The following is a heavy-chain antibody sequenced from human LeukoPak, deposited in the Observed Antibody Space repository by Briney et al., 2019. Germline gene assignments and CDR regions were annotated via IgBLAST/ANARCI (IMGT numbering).Heavy chain of an antibody. CDR1: GFTFSNYG. CDR2: ISSSSSTI. D-gene: IGHD5-12*01. Sequence: QPGGSLRLSCVASGFTFSNYGMNWVRQAPGKGLEWVSYISSSSSTIYYADSVKGRFTISRGNAENSLYLQMDSLRDEDPAIYYCARLISGYDSYWGQGTLVTVSS. J-gene: IGHJ4*02. V-gene: IGHV3-48*02. CDR3: ARLISGYDSY.